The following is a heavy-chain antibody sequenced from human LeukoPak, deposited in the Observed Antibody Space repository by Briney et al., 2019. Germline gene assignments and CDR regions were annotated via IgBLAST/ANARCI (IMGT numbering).Heavy chain of an antibody. J-gene: IGHJ4*02. CDR3: ARDYGSGSYWVGNDY. D-gene: IGHD3-10*01. Sequence: GGSLRLSCAASGFTFSSYAMHWVRQAPGKGLEWVSIIYRGGHAYYADSVKGRFTISTDNSKNTVYLQMNSLRAEDTATYYCARDYGSGSYWVGNDYWGQGTLVTVSS. V-gene: IGHV3-53*01. CDR2: IYRGGHA. CDR1: GFTFSSYA.